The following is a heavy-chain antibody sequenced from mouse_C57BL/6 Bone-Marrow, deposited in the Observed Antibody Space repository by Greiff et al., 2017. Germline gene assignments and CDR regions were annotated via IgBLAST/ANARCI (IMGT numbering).Heavy chain of an antibody. CDR1: GFTFSSYG. CDR3: ARHKGRDYFDD. J-gene: IGHJ2*01. CDR2: ISSGGSYT. Sequence: VQLQQSGGDLVKPGGSLKLSCAASGFTFSSYGMSWVRQTPDKRLEWVATISSGGSYTYYPDSVKGRFTISRDNAKNTLYLQMSSLKSEDTAMYYCARHKGRDYFDDGGQGTTLTVSS. V-gene: IGHV5-6*01.